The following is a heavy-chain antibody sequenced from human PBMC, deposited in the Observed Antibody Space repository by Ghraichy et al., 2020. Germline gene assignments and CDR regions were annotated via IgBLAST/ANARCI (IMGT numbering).Heavy chain of an antibody. CDR3: ARGRGWFGVSDPVHI. D-gene: IGHD3-10*01. J-gene: IGHJ3*02. CDR1: GFTFSPYT. CDR2: ISTSSSYI. Sequence: GGSLRLSCAASGFTFSPYTVTWVRQAPGKGLEWVSSISTSSSYIYYADSVKGRFTISRDNAKSSLYLQMNSLRAEDTAVYYCARGRGWFGVSDPVHIWG. V-gene: IGHV3-21*01.